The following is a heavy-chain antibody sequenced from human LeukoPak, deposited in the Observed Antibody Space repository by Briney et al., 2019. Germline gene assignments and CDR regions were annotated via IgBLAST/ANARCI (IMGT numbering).Heavy chain of an antibody. D-gene: IGHD3-9*01. CDR1: GYTFTSYG. V-gene: IGHV1-18*04. CDR2: ISAYNGNT. J-gene: IGHJ6*04. CDR3: ARDRPDYDILTGYNNYYYYYGMDV. Sequence: ASVKVSCKASGYTFTSYGISWVRQAPGRGLEWMGWISAYNGNTNYAQKLQGRVTMTTDTSTSTAYMELRSLRSDDTAVYYCARDRPDYDILTGYNNYYYYYGMDVWGRGTTVTVSS.